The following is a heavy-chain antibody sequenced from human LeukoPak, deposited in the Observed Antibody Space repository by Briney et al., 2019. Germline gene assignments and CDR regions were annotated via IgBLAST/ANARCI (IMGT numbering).Heavy chain of an antibody. CDR3: ARHNYDYVWGYVGQYFFDY. CDR2: IYYSGNT. CDR1: GDSITNSYW. D-gene: IGHD3-16*01. Sequence: SETLSLTCAVSGDSITNSYWWTWVRQSPGKGLEWVGEIYYSGNTNYNPSLKSRVTISLDTSKNEFSLKLSSLTAADTAVYYCARHNYDYVWGYVGQYFFDYWGLGTLVTVSS. J-gene: IGHJ4*02. V-gene: IGHV4-4*02.